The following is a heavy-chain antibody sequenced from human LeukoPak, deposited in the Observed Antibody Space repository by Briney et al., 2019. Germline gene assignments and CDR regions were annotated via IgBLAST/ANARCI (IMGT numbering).Heavy chain of an antibody. D-gene: IGHD2-8*01. CDR2: IYSGGST. J-gene: IGHJ4*02. CDR1: GFTVSSNY. CDR3: AKSRGYCTNGVCYTGYYFDY. Sequence: GGSLRLSCAASGFTVSSNYMSWVRQAPGKGLEWVSVIYSGGSTYYADSVKGRFTISRDNSKNTLYLQMNSLRAEDTAVYYCAKSRGYCTNGVCYTGYYFDYWGQGTLVTVSS. V-gene: IGHV3-53*05.